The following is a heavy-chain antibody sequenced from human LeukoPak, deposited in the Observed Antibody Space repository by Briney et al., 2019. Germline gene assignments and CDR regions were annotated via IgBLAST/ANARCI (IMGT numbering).Heavy chain of an antibody. CDR2: IHHSGTT. CDR3: ARVSWSPGTSYYYMDV. V-gene: IGHV4-38-2*02. CDR1: GYSISSGYF. J-gene: IGHJ6*03. Sequence: PSETLSLTCTVSGYSISSGYFWGWIRQSPGKGLEWIGTIHHSGTTYYNPSLKSRVTISVDTSKNQFSLKLSSVTAADTAVYFCARVSWSPGTSYYYMDVWGKGTTVTVSS. D-gene: IGHD1-1*01.